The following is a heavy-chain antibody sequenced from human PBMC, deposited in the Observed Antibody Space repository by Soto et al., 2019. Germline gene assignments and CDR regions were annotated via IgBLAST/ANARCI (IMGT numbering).Heavy chain of an antibody. CDR3: ARRSVGRCYNY. V-gene: IGHV4-39*01. D-gene: IGHD2-15*01. CDR1: GGSIYSIGYY. CDR2: IYYNGST. J-gene: IGHJ4*02. Sequence: SETLSLTCTVSGGSIYSIGYYWGWIRQPPRKGLEWIGNIYYNGSTYYNPSLKSRVTISMDTSKNQFSLKVNSVTAADTAVYHCARRSVGRCYNYWGQGTLVTVS.